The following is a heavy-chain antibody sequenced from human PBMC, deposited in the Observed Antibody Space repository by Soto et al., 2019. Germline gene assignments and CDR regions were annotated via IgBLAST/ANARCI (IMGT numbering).Heavy chain of an antibody. Sequence: ELQLVESGGDLVQPGGSLRLSCAAAEFTCSTCWMGWVRQSPGKGPEWVANIKQDGSEKFYLDSVKGRFTISRDNAKNSLYLQMNSQTAEDTPVYYCTREKNWGQGTLVTVSS. CDR1: EFTCSTCW. CDR3: TREKN. V-gene: IGHV3-7*05. CDR2: IKQDGSEK. J-gene: IGHJ4*02.